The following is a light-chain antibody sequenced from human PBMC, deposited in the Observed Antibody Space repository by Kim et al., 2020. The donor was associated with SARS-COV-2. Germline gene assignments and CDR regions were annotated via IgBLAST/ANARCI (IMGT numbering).Light chain of an antibody. CDR1: QNIYTY. V-gene: IGKV1-39*01. Sequence: DIQMAQSPASLSASVGDRVTISCRAGQNIYTYLCWYQQKPGKAPKLLIYGASNLQRGVPSRFSGGGFGTDFTLTISSLQPEDFGTFYCQQTYSAPQTFGPGTKVDIK. J-gene: IGKJ1*01. CDR3: QQTYSAPQT. CDR2: GAS.